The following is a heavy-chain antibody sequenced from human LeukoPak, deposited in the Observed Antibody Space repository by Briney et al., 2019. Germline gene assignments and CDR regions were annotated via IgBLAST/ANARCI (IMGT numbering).Heavy chain of an antibody. CDR2: INPKTGGT. Sequence: ASVKVSCKASGYTFTGYYLHWVRQAPGQGLEWMGWINPKTGGTKYAQKFQGRVTMTRDTSISTAYMEVTRLTYDDTAVYFCASGDRITATDFWYFDYWGQGTLVTVSS. V-gene: IGHV1-2*02. J-gene: IGHJ4*02. CDR1: GYTFTGYY. CDR3: ASGDRITATDFWYFDY. D-gene: IGHD3/OR15-3a*01.